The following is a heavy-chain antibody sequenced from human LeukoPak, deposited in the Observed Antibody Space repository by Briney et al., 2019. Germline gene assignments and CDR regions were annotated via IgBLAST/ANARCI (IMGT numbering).Heavy chain of an antibody. J-gene: IGHJ4*02. CDR2: IYSDRST. CDR1: GFTFSNAW. V-gene: IGHV3-66*04. Sequence: GGSLRLSCAASGFTFSNAWMSWVRQAPGKGLEWVSVIYSDRSTYYADSVKGRFTISRDNSKNTLYLQMNSLRAEDTAVYYCARPSTYSTGGYWGQGTLVTVSS. D-gene: IGHD6-25*01. CDR3: ARPSTYSTGGY.